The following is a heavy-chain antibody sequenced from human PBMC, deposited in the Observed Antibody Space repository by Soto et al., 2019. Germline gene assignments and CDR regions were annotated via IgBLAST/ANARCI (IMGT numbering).Heavy chain of an antibody. CDR2: ISGSGGST. Sequence: GGSLRLSCAASGFTFSSYAMSWVRQAPGKGLEWVSAISGSGGSTYYADSVKGRFTISRDNSKNTLYLQMNSLGAEDTAVYYCATSSPPGYCSGGSCFSFREVPSAFDIWGQGTMVTVSS. CDR3: ATSSPPGYCSGGSCFSFREVPSAFDI. V-gene: IGHV3-23*01. D-gene: IGHD2-15*01. CDR1: GFTFSSYA. J-gene: IGHJ3*02.